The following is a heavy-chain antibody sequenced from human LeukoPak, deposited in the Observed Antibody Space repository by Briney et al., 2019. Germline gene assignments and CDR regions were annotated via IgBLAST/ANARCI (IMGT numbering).Heavy chain of an antibody. J-gene: IGHJ4*02. CDR2: IYSGGNT. CDR3: ARSFLGDGSGWYFGFDY. CDR1: GFTVSSNY. D-gene: IGHD6-19*01. V-gene: IGHV3-53*01. Sequence: GGSLRLSRAASGFTVSSNYMSWVRQAPGKGLEWVSIIYSGGNTYYADSVKGRFTISRDTPKNTLYLQMNSLRAEDTAVYYCARSFLGDGSGWYFGFDYWGQGTLVTVSS.